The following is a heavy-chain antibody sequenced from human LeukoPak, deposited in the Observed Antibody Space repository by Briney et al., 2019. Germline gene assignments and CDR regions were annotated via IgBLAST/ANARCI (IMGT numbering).Heavy chain of an antibody. J-gene: IGHJ4*02. V-gene: IGHV3-30-3*01. CDR1: GFNFSTYA. CDR2: ISYDGDSK. CDR3: AREFFGFKNY. Sequence: GGSLRLSCAASGFNFSTYAMPWVRQAPGKGLEWVAVISYDGDSKQYADSVKGQFTISRDNSKNTLYLQMNSLRAEDTAVYYCAREFFGFKNYWGQGTLVTVSS. D-gene: IGHD3-10*01.